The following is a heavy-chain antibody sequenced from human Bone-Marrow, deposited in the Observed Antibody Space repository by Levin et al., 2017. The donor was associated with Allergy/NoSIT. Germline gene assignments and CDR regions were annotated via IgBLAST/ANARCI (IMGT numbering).Heavy chain of an antibody. D-gene: IGHD2-2*01. V-gene: IGHV4-4*02. Sequence: SETLSLTCAVSGASIISSDWWSWVRQPPGKALEWIGEMHHTGTTNYNPSLKSEVTISVDKSRNHFSLKLSSVTAADTAVYYCARGVEYCSSRNCYCSTLRFDPWGQGTLVTVSS. CDR3: ARGVEYCSSRNCYCSTLRFDP. J-gene: IGHJ5*02. CDR2: MHHTGTT. CDR1: GASIISSDW.